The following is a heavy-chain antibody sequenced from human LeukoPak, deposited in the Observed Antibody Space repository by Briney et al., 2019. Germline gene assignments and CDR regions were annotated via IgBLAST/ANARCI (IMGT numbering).Heavy chain of an antibody. J-gene: IGHJ4*02. D-gene: IGHD3-22*01. CDR1: GYTFTTYP. CDR3: ARDSLADYDSTGYYYAFDY. V-gene: IGHV1-18*01. CDR2: ISNYNGDT. Sequence: GASMKVSCKASGYTFTTYPINWVRQAPGQGLEWMGWISNYNGDTTYAQKFQGRLTMTTDTSTSTAYMELRSLRSDDTAVYFCARDSLADYDSTGYYYAFDYWGQGTLATVSS.